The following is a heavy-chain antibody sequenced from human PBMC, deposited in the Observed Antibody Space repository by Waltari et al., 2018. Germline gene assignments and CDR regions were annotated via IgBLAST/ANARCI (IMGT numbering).Heavy chain of an antibody. D-gene: IGHD6-6*01. CDR2: IYYSGST. Sequence: QLQLQESGPGLVKPSETLSLTCTVSGGSISSSSYYWGWIRQPPGKGLEWIGSIYYSGSTYYNPSLKSRVTISVDTSKNQFSLKLSSVTAADTAVYYCARGGAARPLHYFDYWGQGTLVTVSS. CDR3: ARGGAARPLHYFDY. J-gene: IGHJ4*02. V-gene: IGHV4-39*07. CDR1: GGSISSSSYY.